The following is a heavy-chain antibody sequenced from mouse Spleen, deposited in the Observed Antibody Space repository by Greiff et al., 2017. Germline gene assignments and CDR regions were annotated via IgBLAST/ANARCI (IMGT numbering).Heavy chain of an antibody. CDR1: GYTFTSYW. CDR2: IDPSDSYT. Sequence: QVQLQQPGAELVMPGASVKLSCKASGYTFTSYWMHWVKQRPGQGLEWIGEIDPSDSYTTYNQKFKGKATLTVDKSSSTAYMQLSSLTSEDSAVYYCARRGDIEDYYGSSYGYFDDWGTGTTVTVSS. J-gene: IGHJ1*03. CDR3: ARRGDIEDYYGSSYGYFDD. D-gene: IGHD1-1*01. V-gene: IGHV1-69*01.